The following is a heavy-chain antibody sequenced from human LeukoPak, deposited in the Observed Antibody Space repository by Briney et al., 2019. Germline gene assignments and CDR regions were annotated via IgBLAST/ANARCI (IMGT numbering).Heavy chain of an antibody. CDR3: ASRERANWFDP. CDR2: IIPIFGTA. CDR1: GGTFSSYA. V-gene: IGHV1-69*13. D-gene: IGHD1-1*01. J-gene: IGHJ5*02. Sequence: SVKVSCKASGGTFSSYAISWVRQAPGQGLEWMGGIIPIFGTANYAQKFQGRVTITADESTSTPYMELSSLRSEDTALYYCASRERANWFDPWGQGTLVTVSS.